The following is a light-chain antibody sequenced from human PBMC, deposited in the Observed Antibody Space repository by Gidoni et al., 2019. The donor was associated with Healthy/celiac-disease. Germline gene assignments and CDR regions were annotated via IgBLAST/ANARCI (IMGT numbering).Light chain of an antibody. J-gene: IGKJ3*01. CDR3: QQRYSTPRT. V-gene: IGKV1-39*01. Sequence: DIQMTQSPSSLSASVGDRVTITCRASQSISSYLNWYQQKPGVPSRFSGSGSGTDFTLTISSLQPEDFATYYCQQRYSTPRTFGPGTKVDIK. CDR1: QSISSY.